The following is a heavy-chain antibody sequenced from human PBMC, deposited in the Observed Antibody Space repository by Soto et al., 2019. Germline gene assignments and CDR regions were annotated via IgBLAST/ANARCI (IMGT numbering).Heavy chain of an antibody. D-gene: IGHD1-7*01. Sequence: PSETLSLTCAVYGGSFSGYYWSWIRQPPGKGLEWIGEINHSGSTNYNPSLKSRATISVDTSKNQFSLKLSSVTAADTAVYYCARGGWNYIPIDYWGQGTLVTVSS. V-gene: IGHV4-34*01. CDR1: GGSFSGYY. J-gene: IGHJ4*02. CDR3: ARGGWNYIPIDY. CDR2: INHSGST.